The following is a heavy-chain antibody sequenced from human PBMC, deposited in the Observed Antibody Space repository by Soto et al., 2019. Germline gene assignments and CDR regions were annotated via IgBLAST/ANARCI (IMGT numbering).Heavy chain of an antibody. CDR3: TTGLTYYYDSSGYYWAGGMDV. CDR2: IKSKSDGETT. D-gene: IGHD3-22*01. V-gene: IGHV3-15*01. CDR1: GFTLSNAW. J-gene: IGHJ6*02. Sequence: EVQLVESGGGLVKPGGSLRLSCAASGFTLSNAWMNWVRQAPGKGLEWVGRIKSKSDGETTDYAAPVKGRFTISRDDSKNTLYLQMNSLKPEDTAVYYCTTGLTYYYDSSGYYWAGGMDVWGQGITVTVSS.